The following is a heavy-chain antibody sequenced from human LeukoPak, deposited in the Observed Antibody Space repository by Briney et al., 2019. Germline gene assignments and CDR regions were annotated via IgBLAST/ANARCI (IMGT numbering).Heavy chain of an antibody. CDR1: GFTFRSYW. D-gene: IGHD6-13*01. V-gene: IGHV3-7*01. Sequence: GGSLRLSCAASGFTFRSYWMRWVRQAPGKGLEWVANIKQDGSEKYYVDSVKGRFTISRDNAKNSLYLQMNSLRAEDTAVYYCARDGSSSSWYYYYYGMDVWGQGTTVTVSS. CDR3: ARDGSSSSWYYYYYGMDV. J-gene: IGHJ6*02. CDR2: IKQDGSEK.